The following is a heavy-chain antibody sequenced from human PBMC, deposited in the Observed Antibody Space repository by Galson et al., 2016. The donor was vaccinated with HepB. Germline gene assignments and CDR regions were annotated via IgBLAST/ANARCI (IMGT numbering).Heavy chain of an antibody. D-gene: IGHD3-3*01. CDR3: AKAFVEWTYGMDV. J-gene: IGHJ6*02. V-gene: IGHV3-21*04. CDR1: GFSFSSYS. Sequence: SLRLSCAASGFSFSSYSMNWVRQAPGKGLEYVASISTSSTYIYYADSVRGRFTISRDNAENSLFLQMNSLGAEDTAVYYCAKAFVEWTYGMDVWGQGTTVTVSS. CDR2: ISTSSTYI.